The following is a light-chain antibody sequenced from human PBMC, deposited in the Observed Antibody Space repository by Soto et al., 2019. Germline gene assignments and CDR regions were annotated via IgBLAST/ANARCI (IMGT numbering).Light chain of an antibody. CDR1: RTVSNW. Sequence: DIQMPQAPYALSASVGDRVTISCRASRTVSNWLAWYQHQPGRAPRLLIYAASTLQSGVPSRFSCSGSGTEFALTMRCRQSEDSATSCCKQLSTSPVSYGRGTRLEIK. V-gene: IGKV1-5*01. J-gene: IGKJ5*01. CDR3: KQLSTSPVS. CDR2: AAS.